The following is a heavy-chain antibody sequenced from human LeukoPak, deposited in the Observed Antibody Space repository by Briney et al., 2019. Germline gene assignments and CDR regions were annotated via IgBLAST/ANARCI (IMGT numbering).Heavy chain of an antibody. V-gene: IGHV3-23*01. J-gene: IGHJ4*02. D-gene: IGHD1-26*01. CDR2: ISGSGGGT. Sequence: GGSLRLSCAASGFTFSSIAMSWVRQAPDKGLEWVSIISGSGGGTYYADSVKGRFTISRDDSKNTLYLQMNSLRADDTAVYYCAKDLGRYRNNFFDYWGQGSLVTVSS. CDR1: GFTFSSIA. CDR3: AKDLGRYRNNFFDY.